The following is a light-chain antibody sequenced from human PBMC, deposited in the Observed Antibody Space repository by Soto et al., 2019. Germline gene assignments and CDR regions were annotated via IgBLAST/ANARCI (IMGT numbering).Light chain of an antibody. CDR3: SSYTTSNTRQIV. Sequence: SVLPKPASVYGSPGQSITISCTGTSSDVGGYNYVSWYQQHPGKAPKFMIYDVSNRPSGVSNRFSGSKSGNTASLTISGLQAEDEADYYCSSYTTSNTRQIVFGTGTKVTVL. V-gene: IGLV2-14*01. CDR2: DVS. J-gene: IGLJ1*01. CDR1: SSDVGGYNY.